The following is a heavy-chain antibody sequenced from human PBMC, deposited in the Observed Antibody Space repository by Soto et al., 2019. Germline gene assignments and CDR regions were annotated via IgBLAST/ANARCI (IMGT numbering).Heavy chain of an antibody. V-gene: IGHV4-31*03. D-gene: IGHD4-17*01. Sequence: SETLSLTCTVSGASISSGDYFWTWIRQHPGKGLEWIGYISKTGGTYDSPSLHSRLSLSVDTSQNLFSLKLTSVTAADTATYYCARASRVTTSGTTAYYFDFWGQGTPVTVS. CDR1: GASISSGDYF. CDR3: ARASRVTTSGTTAYYFDF. CDR2: ISKTGGT. J-gene: IGHJ4*02.